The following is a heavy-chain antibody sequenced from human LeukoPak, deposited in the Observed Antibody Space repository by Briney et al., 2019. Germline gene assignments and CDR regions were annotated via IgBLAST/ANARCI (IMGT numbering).Heavy chain of an antibody. D-gene: IGHD2-15*01. J-gene: IGHJ6*02. Sequence: HPGGSLRLSCAASGFAFSCYAMSWVRQAPGKGLEWVSGISGSGSSTYYADSVKGRLTISRDNSKNTLYLQMNSLRAEDTAVYYCTKELSIDASVGCYYYGMDVWGQGTTVTVSS. V-gene: IGHV3-23*01. CDR2: ISGSGSST. CDR1: GFAFSCYA. CDR3: TKELSIDASVGCYYYGMDV.